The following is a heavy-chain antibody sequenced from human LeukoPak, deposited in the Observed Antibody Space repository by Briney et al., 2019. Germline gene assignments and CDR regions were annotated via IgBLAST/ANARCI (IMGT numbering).Heavy chain of an antibody. V-gene: IGHV1-2*02. CDR2: INPNSGGT. J-gene: IGHJ4*02. Sequence: ASVKVSCKASRYTFTGYYIHWVRQAPGQGLEWMGWINPNSGGTNYAQKFQGRVTMTRDTSISTAYMELSTLRSDDTAIYYCARRVFSGWGYYFDYWGQGTLVTVSS. D-gene: IGHD6-19*01. CDR1: RYTFTGYY. CDR3: ARRVFSGWGYYFDY.